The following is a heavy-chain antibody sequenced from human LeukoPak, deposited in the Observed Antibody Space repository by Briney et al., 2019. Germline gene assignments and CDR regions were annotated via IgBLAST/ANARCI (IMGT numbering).Heavy chain of an antibody. V-gene: IGHV3-21*01. CDR1: GFTFSSYS. CDR3: ARDGDSIAVAGEYNWFDP. Sequence: AGGSLRLSCAASGFTFSSYSMNWVRQAPGKGLEWVSSISSSSSYIYYADSVKGRFTISRDNAKNSLYLQMNSLRAEDTAVYYCARDGDSIAVAGEYNWFDPWGQGTLVTVSS. J-gene: IGHJ5*02. CDR2: ISSSSSYI. D-gene: IGHD6-19*01.